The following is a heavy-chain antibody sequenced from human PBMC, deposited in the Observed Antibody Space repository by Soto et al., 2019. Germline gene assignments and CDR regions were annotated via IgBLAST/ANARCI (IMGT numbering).Heavy chain of an antibody. CDR3: ATEGKDDSVKGGFDN. V-gene: IGHV3-33*01. CDR1: GFRFSSYG. Sequence: QVQLVESGGGVVQPGRSLRLSCAASGFRFSSYGMNWVRQSPGKGLEWVAVIWYDGSNKFYGNSVKGRFTISRDNSRNTLYLQMNILGDEDTAVYYCATEGKDDSVKGGFDNWGQGTQVTVSS. D-gene: IGHD3-22*01. J-gene: IGHJ4*02. CDR2: IWYDGSNK.